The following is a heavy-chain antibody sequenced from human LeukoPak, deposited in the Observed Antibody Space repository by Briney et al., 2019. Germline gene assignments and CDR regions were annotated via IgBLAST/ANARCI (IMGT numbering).Heavy chain of an antibody. Sequence: PSETLSLTCTVSGGSISSYYWSWIRQPPGKGLELIGYIYYSGSTNYNPSLKSRVTMSADTSKNQFSLKLSSVTAADTAVYYCARVPRSYYYYYYMDVWGKGTTVTVSS. V-gene: IGHV4-59*01. CDR2: IYYSGST. CDR3: ARVPRSYYYYYYMDV. CDR1: GGSISSYY. J-gene: IGHJ6*03.